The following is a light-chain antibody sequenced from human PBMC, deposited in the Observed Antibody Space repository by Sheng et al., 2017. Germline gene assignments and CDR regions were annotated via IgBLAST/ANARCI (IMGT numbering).Light chain of an antibody. CDR1: QSLNSTH. V-gene: IGKV3-20*01. Sequence: ETVMTQSPATLSLSPGERATLSCRASQSLNSTHLAWYQQTPGQPPRLLIYGTSRRATGITDKFSGSGSGTDFTLTISRLEPEDFAVYYCQQYVDSVLTFGPGTKVDIK. CDR2: GTS. J-gene: IGKJ3*01. CDR3: QQYVDSVLT.